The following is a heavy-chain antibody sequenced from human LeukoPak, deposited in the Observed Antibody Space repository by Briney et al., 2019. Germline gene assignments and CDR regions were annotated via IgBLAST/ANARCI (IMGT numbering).Heavy chain of an antibody. CDR2: IIPIFGTA. CDR3: ARDRGVAAAVADYYYYMDV. Sequence: VASVKVSCKASGGTFSSYAISWVRQAPGQGLEWMGGIIPIFGTANYAQKFQGRVTITADESTSTAYVELSSLRSEDTAVYYCARDRGVAAAVADYYYYMDVWGKGTTVTVSS. V-gene: IGHV1-69*01. CDR1: GGTFSSYA. D-gene: IGHD6-13*01. J-gene: IGHJ6*03.